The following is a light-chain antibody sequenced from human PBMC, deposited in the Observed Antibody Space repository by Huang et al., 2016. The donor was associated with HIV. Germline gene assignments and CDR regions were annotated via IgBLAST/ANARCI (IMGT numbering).Light chain of an antibody. CDR3: QQYNSFPWT. J-gene: IGKJ1*01. CDR1: QIISTW. Sequence: DIQMTQSSSTLSASVGDRVTIACRASQIISTWLAWYQQKPGRAPNLVIYGASTLERGVPSRFSGGGSGTDFTLTISSLQPDDFATYYCQQYNSFPWTFGLGTKV. CDR2: GAS. V-gene: IGKV1-5*03.